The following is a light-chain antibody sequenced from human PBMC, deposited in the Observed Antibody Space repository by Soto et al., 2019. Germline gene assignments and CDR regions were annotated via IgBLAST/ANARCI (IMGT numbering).Light chain of an antibody. V-gene: IGLV2-14*01. CDR3: SSYTTDTTPI. Sequence: QSVLTQPASVSGSPGQSITISCTGTSTDVGAYKYVSWYQQHPGKAPKLMIYEVSNRPSGVSSRFSGSKSANTASLTISGLQAEDEADYYSSSYTTDTTPIFGGGTKVTVL. CDR2: EVS. J-gene: IGLJ2*01. CDR1: STDVGAYKY.